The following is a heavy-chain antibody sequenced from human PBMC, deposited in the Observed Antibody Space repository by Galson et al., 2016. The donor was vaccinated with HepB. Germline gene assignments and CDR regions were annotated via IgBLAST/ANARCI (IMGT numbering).Heavy chain of an antibody. CDR3: VRQRLGYSGYRYGMDV. CDR2: MYYSGST. D-gene: IGHD5-12*01. Sequence: SETLSLTCTVSGGSIDTSFYYWGWIRQPPGKGLEWVGSMYYSGSTYYNSSLKSRVIILIDTSKNQFSLKLTSVTAADTAMYYCVRQRLGYSGYRYGMDVWGQATTVTVSS. V-gene: IGHV4-39*01. J-gene: IGHJ6*02. CDR1: GGSIDTSFYY.